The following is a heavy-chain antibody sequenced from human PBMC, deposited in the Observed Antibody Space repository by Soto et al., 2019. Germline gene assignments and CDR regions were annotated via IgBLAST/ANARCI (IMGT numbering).Heavy chain of an antibody. D-gene: IGHD3-3*01. CDR2: IYYSGST. CDR3: ARGSADFWSGYPDRWNWFDP. Sequence: SETLSLTCTVSGGSISSSSYYWGWIRQHPGKGLEWIGYIYYSGSTYYNPSLKSRVTISVDTSKNQFSLKLSSVTAADTAVYYCARGSADFWSGYPDRWNWFDPWGQGTLVTVSS. V-gene: IGHV4-31*03. J-gene: IGHJ5*02. CDR1: GGSISSSSYY.